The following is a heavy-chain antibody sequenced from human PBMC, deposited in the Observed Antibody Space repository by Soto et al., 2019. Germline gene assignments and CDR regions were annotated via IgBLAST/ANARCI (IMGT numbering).Heavy chain of an antibody. CDR1: GFTFSSYA. D-gene: IGHD3-3*01. CDR2: ISSNGGST. V-gene: IGHV3-64D*06. Sequence: GGSLRLSCSASGFTFSSYAMHWVRQAPGKGLEYVSAISSNGGSTYYADSVKGRFTISGDNSKNTLYLQMSSLRAEDTAVYYCVKIPAYYDLLWGQGTLVTVSS. CDR3: VKIPAYYDLL. J-gene: IGHJ4*02.